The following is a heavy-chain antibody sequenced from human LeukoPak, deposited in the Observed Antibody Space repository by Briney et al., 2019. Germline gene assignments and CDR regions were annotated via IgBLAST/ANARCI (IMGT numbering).Heavy chain of an antibody. V-gene: IGHV1-69*05. CDR3: ARVFEVEDAFDI. CDR2: IIPIFGTA. Sequence: ASVKVSCKASGGTFSSYAISWVRQAPGQGLEWMGGIIPIFGTANYAQKFQGRVTITTDESTSTAYMELSSLRSEDTAVYYCARVFEVEDAFDIWGQGTMVTVSS. D-gene: IGHD2-15*01. J-gene: IGHJ3*02. CDR1: GGTFSSYA.